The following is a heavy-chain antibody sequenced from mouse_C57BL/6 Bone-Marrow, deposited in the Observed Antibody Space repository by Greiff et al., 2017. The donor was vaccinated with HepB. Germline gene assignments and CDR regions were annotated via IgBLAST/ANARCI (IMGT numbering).Heavy chain of an antibody. J-gene: IGHJ1*03. CDR3: ARKTENWYFDV. CDR2: IYPRSGNT. Sequence: QVHVKQSGAELARPGASVKLSCKASGYTFTSYGISWVKQRTGQGLEWIGEIYPRSGNTYFNEKFKGKATLTADKSSSTAYMELRSLTSEDSAVYFCARKTENWYFDVWGTGTTVTVSS. CDR1: GYTFTSYG. V-gene: IGHV1-81*01.